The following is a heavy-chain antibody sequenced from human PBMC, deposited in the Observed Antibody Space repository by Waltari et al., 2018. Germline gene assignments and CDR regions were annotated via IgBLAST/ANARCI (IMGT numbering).Heavy chain of an antibody. J-gene: IGHJ4*02. D-gene: IGHD1-26*01. CDR3: ASLGSGSYHDY. Sequence: EVQLVESGGGLVKPGGSLRLSCAASGFTFSSYSMNWVHQAPGKGLEWVSSISSSSSYIYYAGSVKGRFTISRDNAKNSLYLQMNSLRAEDTAVYYCASLGSGSYHDYWGQGTLVTVSS. CDR1: GFTFSSYS. V-gene: IGHV3-21*01. CDR2: ISSSSSYI.